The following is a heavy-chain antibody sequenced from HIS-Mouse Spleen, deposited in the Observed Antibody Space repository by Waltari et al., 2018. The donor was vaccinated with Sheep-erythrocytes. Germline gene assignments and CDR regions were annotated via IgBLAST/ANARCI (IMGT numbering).Heavy chain of an antibody. Sequence: QVQLVQSGAEVKKPGASVQVSCQASGYTFTSYGISWVRQAPGQGLEWMGRIIPILGIANYAQKFQGRVTITADKSTSTAYMELSSLRSEDTAVYYCAQTGATTPHFDYWGQGTLVTVSS. CDR2: IIPILGIA. CDR1: GYTFTSYG. CDR3: AQTGATTPHFDY. V-gene: IGHV1-69*04. J-gene: IGHJ4*02. D-gene: IGHD1-26*01.